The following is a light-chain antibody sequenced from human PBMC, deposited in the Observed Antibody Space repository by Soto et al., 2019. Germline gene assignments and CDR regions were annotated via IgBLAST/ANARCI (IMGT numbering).Light chain of an antibody. J-gene: IGKJ1*01. V-gene: IGKV1-5*03. CDR3: QHYNSYSEA. CDR1: QTISSW. CDR2: KAS. Sequence: DIQMTQSPSTLSGSGGDRGTITCRASQTISSWLAWYQQKPGKAPKLLIYKASTLKSGVPSRFSGSGSGTEFTLTISSLQPDDFATYYCQHYNSYSEAFGQGTKVDIK.